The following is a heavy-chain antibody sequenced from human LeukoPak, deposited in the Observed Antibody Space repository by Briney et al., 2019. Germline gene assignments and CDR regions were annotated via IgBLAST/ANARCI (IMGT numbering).Heavy chain of an antibody. CDR1: GFTFSSYG. Sequence: HPGGSLRLSCAASGFTFSSYGMHWVRQAPGKGLEWVAFIRYDGSNKYYADSVKGRFTISRDNSKNTLYLQMNSLRAEDTAVYYCARYARIAAEDYMDVWGKGTTVTVSS. CDR2: IRYDGSNK. V-gene: IGHV3-30*02. CDR3: ARYARIAAEDYMDV. D-gene: IGHD6-13*01. J-gene: IGHJ6*03.